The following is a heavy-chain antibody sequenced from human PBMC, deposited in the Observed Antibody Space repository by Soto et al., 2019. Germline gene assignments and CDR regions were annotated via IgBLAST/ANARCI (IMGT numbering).Heavy chain of an antibody. CDR3: ARFFYCSGGSCYSALYYYDSSGRPEDAFDI. CDR2: ISSSSSTI. V-gene: IGHV3-48*02. Sequence: GGSLRLSCAASGFTFSSYSMNWVRQAPGKGLEWVSYISSSSSTIYYADSVKGRFTISRDNAKNSLYLQMNSLRDEDTAVYYCARFFYCSGGSCYSALYYYDSSGRPEDAFDIWGQGTMVTVSS. D-gene: IGHD2-15*01. CDR1: GFTFSSYS. J-gene: IGHJ3*02.